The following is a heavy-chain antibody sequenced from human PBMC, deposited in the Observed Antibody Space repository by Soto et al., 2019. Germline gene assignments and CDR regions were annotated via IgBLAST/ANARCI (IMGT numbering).Heavy chain of an antibody. CDR2: IYHSGST. D-gene: IGHD2-15*01. CDR3: ARGHYCSGGSCYSEYYFDY. V-gene: IGHV4-30-2*01. J-gene: IGHJ4*02. CDR1: GGSISSGGYS. Sequence: SETLSLTFAVSGGSISSGGYSWSWIRQPQGKGLEWIGYIYHSGSTYYNPSLKSRVTISVDRSKNQFSLKLSSVTAADTAVYYCARGHYCSGGSCYSEYYFDYWGQGTLVTVSS.